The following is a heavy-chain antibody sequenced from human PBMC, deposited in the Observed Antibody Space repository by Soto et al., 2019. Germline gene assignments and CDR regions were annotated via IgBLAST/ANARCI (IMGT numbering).Heavy chain of an antibody. J-gene: IGHJ4*02. CDR3: ARDPGYSYGYN. V-gene: IGHV1-46*01. CDR1: GYTFTSYY. CDR2: INPSGGST. Sequence: ASVKVSCKASGYTFTSYYMHWVRQAPGQGLEWMGIINPSGGSTSYAQKFQGRVTITGDTSASTAYMELSSLRSEDTAVYYCARDPGYSYGYNWGQGTLVTVSS. D-gene: IGHD5-18*01.